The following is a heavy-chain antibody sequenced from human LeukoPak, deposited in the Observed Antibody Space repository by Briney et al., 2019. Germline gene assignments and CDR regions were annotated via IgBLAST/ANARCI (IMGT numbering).Heavy chain of an antibody. CDR2: IGTAGDT. J-gene: IGHJ4*02. V-gene: IGHV3-13*01. D-gene: IGHD1-26*01. CDR1: GFTFSSYD. CDR3: ARDPSGSYSFFDD. Sequence: GGSLRLSCAASGFTFSSYDMHWVRQATGKGLEWVSAIGTAGDTYYPGSVKGRFTISRENAKNSLYLQMNSLRAEDTAVYYCARDPSGSYSFFDDWGQGTLVTVSS.